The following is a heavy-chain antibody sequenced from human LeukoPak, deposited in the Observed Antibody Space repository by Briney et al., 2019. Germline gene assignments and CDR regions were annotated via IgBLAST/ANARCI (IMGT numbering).Heavy chain of an antibody. D-gene: IGHD2-8*01. CDR2: MYYVGST. J-gene: IGHJ4*02. V-gene: IGHV4-39*01. Sequence: SGTLSLTCTVSGGSIRGSNHYWDWIRQPPGKGLEWIGCMYYVGSTYYNPSLKSRVTISVDTSKNQFSLNLNSVTAADTAVYYCAKHGVRCINGVCCDQWGQGTPVTVSS. CDR1: GGSIRGSNHY. CDR3: AKHGVRCINGVCCDQ.